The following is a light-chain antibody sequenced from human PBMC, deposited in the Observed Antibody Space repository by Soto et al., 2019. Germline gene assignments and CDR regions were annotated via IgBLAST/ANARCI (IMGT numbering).Light chain of an antibody. CDR2: AAS. Sequence: EIVVTQSPATLSVSPGERATLSCRASQSVSSNLAWYQQKPGQAPRLLIYAASTRATGFPARFSGSGSGTEFTLTISSLQSEDFAVYYCQQYNSWLWTFGQGTKVEIK. CDR1: QSVSSN. CDR3: QQYNSWLWT. J-gene: IGKJ1*01. V-gene: IGKV3-15*01.